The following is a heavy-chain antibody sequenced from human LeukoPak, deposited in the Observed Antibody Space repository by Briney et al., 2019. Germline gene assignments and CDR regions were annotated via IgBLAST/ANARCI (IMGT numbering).Heavy chain of an antibody. CDR1: GFTFSSYG. V-gene: IGHV3-33*01. J-gene: IGHJ5*02. CDR3: ARHSSSTSFDP. D-gene: IGHD6-6*01. CDR2: IWYGGSNK. Sequence: GRSLRLSCAASGFTFSSYGMHWVRQAPGKGLEWVAVIWYGGSNKYYADSVKGRFTISRDNSKNTLYLQMNSLRAEDTAVYYCARHSSSTSFDPWGQGTLVTVSS.